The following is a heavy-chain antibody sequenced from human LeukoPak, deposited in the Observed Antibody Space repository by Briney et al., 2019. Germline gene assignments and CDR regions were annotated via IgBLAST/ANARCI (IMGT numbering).Heavy chain of an antibody. Sequence: GESLKISCNASGCSFTSYWIGWVRQMPGKGLEWMGIIYPGDSDTRYSPSFQGQVTISADKSISTAYLQWSSLKASDTAMYYCARPYYDSSGSYYFDYWGQGTLVTVSS. D-gene: IGHD3-22*01. CDR3: ARPYYDSSGSYYFDY. V-gene: IGHV5-51*01. CDR2: IYPGDSDT. J-gene: IGHJ4*02. CDR1: GCSFTSYW.